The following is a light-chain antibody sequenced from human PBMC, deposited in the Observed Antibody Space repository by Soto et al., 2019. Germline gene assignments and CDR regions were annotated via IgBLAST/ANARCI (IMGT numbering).Light chain of an antibody. CDR1: SSNIGAGYD. CDR3: QSYDSSLNGWV. Sequence: QSVLTQPPSVSGAPGQRVTISCTGSSSNIGAGYDVHWYQQLPGTAPKLLIYGNSNRPSGVTDRFSGSKSGNSASLAITGLQAEDEADYYCQSYDSSLNGWVFGGGTKLTVL. V-gene: IGLV1-40*01. CDR2: GNS. J-gene: IGLJ3*02.